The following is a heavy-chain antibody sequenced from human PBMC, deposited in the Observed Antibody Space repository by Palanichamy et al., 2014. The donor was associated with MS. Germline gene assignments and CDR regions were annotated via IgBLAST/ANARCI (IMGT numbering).Heavy chain of an antibody. CDR3: TKGTWGNPFDI. CDR1: GFTFADYT. D-gene: IGHD7-27*01. J-gene: IGHJ3*02. V-gene: IGHV3-9*01. CDR2: ITWNSANV. Sequence: LSCAASGFTFADYTMNWVRLAPGKGLEWVSAITWNSANVDYVDSVRGRFTISRDNAMKSLYLQMNNLRAEDTALYYCTKGTWGNPFDIWGQGTMVTVSS.